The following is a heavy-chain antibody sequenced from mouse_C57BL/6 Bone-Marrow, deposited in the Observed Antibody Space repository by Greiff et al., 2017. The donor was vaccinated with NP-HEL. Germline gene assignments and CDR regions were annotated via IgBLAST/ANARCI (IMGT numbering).Heavy chain of an antibody. CDR3: TTEAYYNNYDAMDY. D-gene: IGHD2-5*01. CDR2: IDPENGDT. J-gene: IGHJ4*01. Sequence: VQLQQSGAELVRPGASVKLSCTASGFNIKDDYMHWVKQRPEQGLEWIGWIDPENGDTEYASKFQGKATITADTSSNTAYLQLSSLTSEDTAVYYCTTEAYYNNYDAMDYWGQGTSVTVSS. V-gene: IGHV14-4*01. CDR1: GFNIKDDY.